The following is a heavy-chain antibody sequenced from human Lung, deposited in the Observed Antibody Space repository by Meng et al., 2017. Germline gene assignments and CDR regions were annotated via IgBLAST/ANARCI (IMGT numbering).Heavy chain of an antibody. CDR1: GGSFSDYY. J-gene: IGHJ4*02. CDR3: ARGPTTMAHDFDY. Sequence: QVQLEQWGAGLLKLSETLSPTCVVSGGSFSDYYWSWIRQPPGKGLEWIGEINHSGRTNYNPSLESRATISVDTSQNNLSLKLSSVTAADSAVYYCARGPTTMAHDFDYWGQGTLVTVSS. D-gene: IGHD4-11*01. V-gene: IGHV4-34*01. CDR2: INHSGRT.